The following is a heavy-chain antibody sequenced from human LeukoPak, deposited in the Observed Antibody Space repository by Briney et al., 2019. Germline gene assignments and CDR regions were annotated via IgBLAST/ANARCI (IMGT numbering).Heavy chain of an antibody. J-gene: IGHJ3*02. Sequence: GGSLRLSCAASGFTFSTYSMNWVRQAPGKGLEWVSYISRSSSTIYYADSVKGRFTISRDNAKNSLYLQMNSLRAEDTAVYYCARAKRNGFDIWGQGTMVTVSS. V-gene: IGHV3-48*04. CDR3: ARAKRNGFDI. CDR2: ISRSSSTI. CDR1: GFTFSTYS.